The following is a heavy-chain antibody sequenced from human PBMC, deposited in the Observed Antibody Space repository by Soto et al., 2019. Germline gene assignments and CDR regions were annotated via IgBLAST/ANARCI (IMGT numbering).Heavy chain of an antibody. V-gene: IGHV3-23*01. Sequence: EVQLLESGGGLVQPGGSLRLACAASGFTFSSYAMSWVRQAPGKGLEWVSAISGSGGSTYFADSVKGRFTISRDNSKNTLYLQMNSLRAEDTAVYYCAKENGYSSSWFEFDYWGQGTLVTVSS. CDR1: GFTFSSYA. CDR3: AKENGYSSSWFEFDY. CDR2: ISGSGGST. J-gene: IGHJ4*02. D-gene: IGHD6-13*01.